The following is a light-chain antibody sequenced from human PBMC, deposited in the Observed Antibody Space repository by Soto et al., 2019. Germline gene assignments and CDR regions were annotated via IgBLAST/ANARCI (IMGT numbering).Light chain of an antibody. CDR1: QSISSY. CDR3: QQSYRTPRT. J-gene: IGKJ1*01. V-gene: IGKV1-39*01. Sequence: DIQMTQSPSSLSASVGDRVTITCRASQSISSYLNWYQQKPGKAPKLLIYAASSLQSGVPSRFSGSGSGTDFPLTISRLPPEDFATYYCQQSYRTPRTFGQGTKVEIK. CDR2: AAS.